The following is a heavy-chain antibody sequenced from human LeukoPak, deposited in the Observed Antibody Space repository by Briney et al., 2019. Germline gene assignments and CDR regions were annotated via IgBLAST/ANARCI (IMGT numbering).Heavy chain of an antibody. CDR3: ARSMVRGLFLDY. CDR1: GGSLSGYY. D-gene: IGHD3-10*01. CDR2: INHSGST. J-gene: IGHJ4*02. V-gene: IGHV4-34*01. Sequence: SETLSLTCAVYGGSLSGYYWSWIRQPPGKGLEWIGEINHSGSTNYNPSLKSRVTISVDTSKNQFSLKLSSVTAADTAVYYCARSMVRGLFLDYWGQGTLVTVS.